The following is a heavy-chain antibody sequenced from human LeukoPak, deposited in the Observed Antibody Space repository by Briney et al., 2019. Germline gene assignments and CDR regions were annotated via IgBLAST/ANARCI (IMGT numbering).Heavy chain of an antibody. CDR2: INHSGST. V-gene: IGHV4-34*01. J-gene: IGHJ5*02. CDR1: GGSFSGYY. D-gene: IGHD2-2*01. CDR3: ARGFGIVVVPAAIRRNWFDP. Sequence: SETLSLTCAVYGGSFSGYYWSWIRLPPGKGLEWIGEINHSGSTNYNPSLKSRVTISVDTSKNQFSLKLSSVTAADTAVYYCARGFGIVVVPAAIRRNWFDPRGQGTLVTVSS.